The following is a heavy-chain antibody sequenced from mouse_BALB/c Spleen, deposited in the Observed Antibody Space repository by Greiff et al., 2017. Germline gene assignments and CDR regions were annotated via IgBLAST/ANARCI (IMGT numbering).Heavy chain of an antibody. CDR1: GFTFSSFG. V-gene: IGHV5-17*02. Sequence: EVKLMESGGGLVQPGGSRKLSCAASGFTFSSFGMHWVRQAPEKGLEWVAYISSGSSTIYYADTVKGRFTISRDNPKNTLFLQMTSLRSEDTAMYYCARRGYGNYVFDYWGQGTTLTVSS. CDR2: ISSGSSTI. CDR3: ARRGYGNYVFDY. J-gene: IGHJ2*01. D-gene: IGHD2-10*02.